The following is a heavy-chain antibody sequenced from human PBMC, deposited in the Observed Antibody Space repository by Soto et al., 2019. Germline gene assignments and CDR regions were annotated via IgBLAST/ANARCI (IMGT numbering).Heavy chain of an antibody. D-gene: IGHD1-26*01. Sequence: QVQLVQSGAEVKKPGSSVKVSCKASGGTFSSYAISWVRQAPGQGLEWMGGIIPIFGTANYAQKFQGRVTTTADESTSTAYMELSSLRSEDTAVYYCASRPSGSYYSSNWFDPWGQGTLVTVSS. V-gene: IGHV1-69*01. CDR1: GGTFSSYA. J-gene: IGHJ5*02. CDR3: ASRPSGSYYSSNWFDP. CDR2: IIPIFGTA.